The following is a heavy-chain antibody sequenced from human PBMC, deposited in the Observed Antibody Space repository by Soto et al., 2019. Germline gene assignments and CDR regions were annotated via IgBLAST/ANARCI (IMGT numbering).Heavy chain of an antibody. CDR1: GYTFTSYG. CDR3: ARVLALSIKYYGSGQENWFDP. D-gene: IGHD3-10*01. CDR2: ISAYNGNT. Sequence: GASVKVSCKASGYTFTSYGISWVRQAPGQGLEWMGWISAYNGNTNYAQKLQGRVTMTTDTSTSTAYMELRSLRSDDTAVYYCARVLALSIKYYGSGQENWFDPWGQGTLVTVSS. J-gene: IGHJ5*02. V-gene: IGHV1-18*01.